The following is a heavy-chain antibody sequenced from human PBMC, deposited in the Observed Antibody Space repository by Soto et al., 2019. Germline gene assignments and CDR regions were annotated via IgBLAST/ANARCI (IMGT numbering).Heavy chain of an antibody. CDR3: ARAAKSSGWYDY. CDR2: IIPILGIA. D-gene: IGHD6-19*01. Sequence: QVQMVQSGAEVKKPGSSVKVSCKASGGTFSSYTISWVRQAPGQGLEWMGRIIPILGIANYAQKFQGRVTITADKSTGTGYMELSSLRSEDTAVYYCARAAKSSGWYDYWGQGTLVTVSS. CDR1: GGTFSSYT. V-gene: IGHV1-69*02. J-gene: IGHJ4*02.